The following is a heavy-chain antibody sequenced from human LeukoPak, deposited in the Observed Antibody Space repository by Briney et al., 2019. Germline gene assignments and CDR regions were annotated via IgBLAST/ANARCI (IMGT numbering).Heavy chain of an antibody. Sequence: GGSLRLSCKASGFTVSNNYMNWVRQAPGRGLEWVALIYSGGSTQYADSVKGRFTISRDNSRNTLYLQMSSLRVEDTAVYYCARDPPGIAASVSGGWGQGILVTVSS. J-gene: IGHJ4*02. V-gene: IGHV3-53*01. CDR1: GFTVSNNY. D-gene: IGHD6-13*01. CDR3: ARDPPGIAASVSGG. CDR2: IYSGGST.